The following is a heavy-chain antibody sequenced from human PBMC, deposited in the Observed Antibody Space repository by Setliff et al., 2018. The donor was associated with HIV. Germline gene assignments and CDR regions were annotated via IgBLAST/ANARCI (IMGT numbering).Heavy chain of an antibody. D-gene: IGHD1-1*01. J-gene: IGHJ4*02. CDR3: ALANIVSTARWNH. CDR2: INPHSGDT. CDR1: GYTLTGYY. Sequence: ASVKVSCKASGYTLTGYYMHWVRLAPGLGLEWMGWINPHSGDTDFAQRLQGRITMTRDTSINTVYMDLSRLTSDDTAVYYCALANIVSTARWNHWGRGTLVTVSS. V-gene: IGHV1-2*02.